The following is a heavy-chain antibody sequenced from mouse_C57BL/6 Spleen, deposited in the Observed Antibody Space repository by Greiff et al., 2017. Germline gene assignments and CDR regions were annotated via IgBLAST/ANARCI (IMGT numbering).Heavy chain of an antibody. CDR3: ASDGNYYAMDY. Sequence: EVKLVESGGGLVKPGGSLKLSCAASGFTFSDYGMHWVRQAPEKGLEWVAYISSGSSTIYYADTVKGRFTISRDNAKNTLFLQMTSLRSEDTAMYYCASDGNYYAMDYWGQGTSVTVSS. J-gene: IGHJ4*01. CDR1: GFTFSDYG. V-gene: IGHV5-17*01. CDR2: ISSGSSTI. D-gene: IGHD2-1*01.